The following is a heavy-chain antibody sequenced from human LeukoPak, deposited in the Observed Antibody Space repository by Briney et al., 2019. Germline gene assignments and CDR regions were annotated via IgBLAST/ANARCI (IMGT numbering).Heavy chain of an antibody. V-gene: IGHV3-21*01. D-gene: IGHD3-3*01. CDR1: GFTFSSYS. J-gene: IGHJ6*03. CDR2: ISSSSYI. CDR3: ARVHYYDFWSGYLKNYMDV. Sequence: GRSLRLSCAASGFTFSSYSMNWVRQAPGKGLEWVSSISSSSYIYYADSVKGRFTISRDNAKNSLYLQMNSLRAEDTAVYYCARVHYYDFWSGYLKNYMDVWGKGTTVTVSS.